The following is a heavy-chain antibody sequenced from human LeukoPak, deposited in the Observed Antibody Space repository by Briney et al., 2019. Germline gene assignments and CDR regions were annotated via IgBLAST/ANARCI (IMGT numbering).Heavy chain of an antibody. V-gene: IGHV4-4*02. CDR1: GGFISSGNW. D-gene: IGHD4-11*01. CDR3: ARKGPATIADY. CDR2: IHHSVGT. J-gene: IGHJ4*02. Sequence: PSETLSLTCAVSGGFISSGNWWGWFRQPPGEGLEGIGEIHHSVGTNYNPSLKSRGAISMDKSKNQFSLDVTSVTAADTAMYYCARKGPATIADYWGRGTLVTVSS.